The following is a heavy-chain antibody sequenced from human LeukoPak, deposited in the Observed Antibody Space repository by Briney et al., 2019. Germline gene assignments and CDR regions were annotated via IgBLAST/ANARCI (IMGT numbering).Heavy chain of an antibody. J-gene: IGHJ4*02. CDR1: GYSFTSYW. CDR2: IDPSDSYT. Sequence: GESLKISCKGSGYSFTSYWIGWVRQMPGKGLEWMGRIDPSDSYTNYSPSFQGHVTISADKSISTAYLQWSSLKASDTAMYYCARGEEGLTAAADYWGQGTLVTVSS. V-gene: IGHV5-10-1*01. D-gene: IGHD6-13*01. CDR3: ARGEEGLTAAADY.